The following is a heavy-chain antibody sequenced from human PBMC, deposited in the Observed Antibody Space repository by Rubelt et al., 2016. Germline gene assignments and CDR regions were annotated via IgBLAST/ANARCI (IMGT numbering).Heavy chain of an antibody. CDR3: ASSSSWTEYFQH. CDR2: IYYSGTT. J-gene: IGHJ1*01. V-gene: IGHV4-39*07. D-gene: IGHD6-13*01. CDR1: GGSISGSNYY. Sequence: QLQLQESGPGLVKPSETLSLTCTVSGGSISGSNYYWGWIRQPPGKGLEWIGSIYYSGTTYYNPSLTGRVTISLATSKNQFSLKLSLVTAADTAVYYCASSSSWTEYFQHWGQGTLVTVSS.